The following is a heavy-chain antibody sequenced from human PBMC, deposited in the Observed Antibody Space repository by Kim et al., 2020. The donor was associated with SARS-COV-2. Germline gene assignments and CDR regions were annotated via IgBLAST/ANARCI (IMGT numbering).Heavy chain of an antibody. V-gene: IGHV1-46*01. CDR2: INPSGGST. CDR1: GYTFTRYY. J-gene: IGHJ4*02. Sequence: ASVKVSCKSSGYTFTRYYMHWVRQAPGQGLEWMGIINPSGGSTRYAQKFQGRVTMTRDTSTSTVYMELSSLRSEDTAVYYCARGGVAGPITDDYWGQGTLVTVSS. D-gene: IGHD6-19*01. CDR3: ARGGVAGPITDDY.